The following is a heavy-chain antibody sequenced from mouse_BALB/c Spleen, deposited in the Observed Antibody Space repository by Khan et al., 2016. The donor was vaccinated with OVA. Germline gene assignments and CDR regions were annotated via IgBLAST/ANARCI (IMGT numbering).Heavy chain of an antibody. CDR3: GRAGRGCDY. CDR2: IRSGGSF. D-gene: IGHD3-3*01. V-gene: IGHV3-6*02. CDR1: GYSITSAYF. J-gene: IGHJ3*01. Sequence: EVQLQESGPGLVKPSQSLSLTCSVTGYSITSAYFCNWIRQFPGNLLEWMGYIRSGGSFHYNPSLKNRISITRDTSSNQFFLTFNSVTPEDSASSYGGRAGRGCDYWGQGTLVTVAA.